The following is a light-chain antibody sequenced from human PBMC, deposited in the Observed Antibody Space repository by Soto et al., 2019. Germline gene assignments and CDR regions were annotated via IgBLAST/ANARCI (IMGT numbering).Light chain of an antibody. V-gene: IGLV2-14*03. CDR1: NSDVGTYDY. CDR2: DVT. J-gene: IGLJ7*01. CDR3: LSYINYNTYV. Sequence: QSALTQPASVSGSPGQSITISCTGSNSDVGTYDYVSWYQQHPGKAPKLIIYDVTNRPSGVSNRFSGSNSGNTASLTISGLQAEDEADYYCLSYINYNTYVFGTGTQLTVL.